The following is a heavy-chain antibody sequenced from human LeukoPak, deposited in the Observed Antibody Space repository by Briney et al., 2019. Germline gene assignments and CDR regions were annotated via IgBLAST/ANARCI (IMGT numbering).Heavy chain of an antibody. CDR1: GGTFSSYA. J-gene: IGHJ4*02. V-gene: IGHV1-69*05. CDR2: IIPIFGTA. Sequence: GASVKVSCKASGGTFSSYAISWVRQAPGQGLEWMGGIIPIFGTANYAQKSQGRVTITTDESTSTAYMELSSLRSEDTAVYYCARDQGGGSYFDYWGQGTLVTVSS. CDR3: ARDQGGGSYFDY. D-gene: IGHD1-26*01.